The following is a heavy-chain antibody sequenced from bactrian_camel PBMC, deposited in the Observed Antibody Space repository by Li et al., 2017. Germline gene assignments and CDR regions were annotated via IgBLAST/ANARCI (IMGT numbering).Heavy chain of an antibody. J-gene: IGHJ6*01. CDR2: IARDGST. D-gene: IGHD2*01. Sequence: QLVESGGGSVNAGGSLTLSCVASGSGYISGTACMGWFRQVPGKEREGVAGIARDGSTTYADSVKGRFTISRDNAKKTLYLEMNSLNPDDTGMYYCAAGRQGYSGGFRALADSGYRGQGTQVTVS. CDR1: GSGYISGTAC. CDR3: AAGRQGYSGGFRALADSGY. V-gene: IGHV3S53*01.